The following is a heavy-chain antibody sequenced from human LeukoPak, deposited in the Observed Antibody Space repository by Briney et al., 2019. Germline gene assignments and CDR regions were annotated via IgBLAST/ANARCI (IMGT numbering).Heavy chain of an antibody. CDR3: ATQFPENWFDP. J-gene: IGHJ5*02. Sequence: SETLSLTCAVYGGSFSGYYWSWTRQPPGKGLEWIGEINHSGSTNYNPSLKSRVTISVDTSKNQFSLKLSSVTAAETAVYYCATQFPENWFDPWGQGTLVTVSS. CDR1: GGSFSGYY. CDR2: INHSGST. V-gene: IGHV4-34*01.